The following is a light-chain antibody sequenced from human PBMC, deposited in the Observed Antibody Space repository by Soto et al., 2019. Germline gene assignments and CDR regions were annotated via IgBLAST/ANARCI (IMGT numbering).Light chain of an antibody. CDR3: SSYTRSSTPYV. CDR1: SSDVGGYNY. V-gene: IGLV2-14*01. Sequence: QSALTQPPSASGSLGQSVTFSCTGTSSDVGGYNYVSWYQQHPGKAPKLIIYEVSNRPSRVSNRFSGSKSGNTASLTISGLQAEDEADYYCSSYTRSSTPYVYGTGTKLTVL. CDR2: EVS. J-gene: IGLJ1*01.